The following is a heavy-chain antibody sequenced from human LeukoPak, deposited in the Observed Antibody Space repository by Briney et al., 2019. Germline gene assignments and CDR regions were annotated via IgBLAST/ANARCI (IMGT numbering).Heavy chain of an antibody. CDR3: ARAAYCGDDCYLFDY. CDR1: SDSIYSSNYY. J-gene: IGHJ4*02. Sequence: ETLSLTCTVSSDSIYSSNYYWGWIRQPPGKGLEWIGSIYYSGSTYYNSSLKSRVTISVDTSKNQFSLKLSSLTAADTAVYYCARAAYCGDDCYLFDYWGQGTLVTVFS. V-gene: IGHV4-39*01. D-gene: IGHD2-21*02. CDR2: IYYSGST.